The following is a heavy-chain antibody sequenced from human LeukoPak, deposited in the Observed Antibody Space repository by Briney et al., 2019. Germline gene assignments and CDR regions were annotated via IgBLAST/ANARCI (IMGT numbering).Heavy chain of an antibody. CDR1: GFTFSIYW. CDR3: ARRSGRGGVQREIYGMDV. D-gene: IGHD5-18*01. Sequence: PGGSLRLSCAASGFTFSIYWMTWVRQAPGKGLEWLANIKPDGSDKYYIESVKGRFTVSRDNAKNSLYLEMVSLGVEDTAIYFCARRSGRGGVQREIYGMDVWGQGTTVTVSS. CDR2: IKPDGSDK. J-gene: IGHJ6*02. V-gene: IGHV3-7*01.